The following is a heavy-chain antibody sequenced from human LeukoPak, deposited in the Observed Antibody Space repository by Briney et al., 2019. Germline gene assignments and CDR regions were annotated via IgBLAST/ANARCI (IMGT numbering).Heavy chain of an antibody. CDR3: ATRSSGRPVDAFDI. CDR1: GGSITSSSYY. CDR2: IYYTGST. D-gene: IGHD6-19*01. Sequence: PSETLSLTCIVSGGSITSSSYYWGFIRQPPGKGLEWIGNIYYTGSTYYNPSLKSRVTISVDTSKNQFSLKLSSVTAADTAVYYCATRSSGRPVDAFDIWGQGTMVTVSS. J-gene: IGHJ3*02. V-gene: IGHV4-39*07.